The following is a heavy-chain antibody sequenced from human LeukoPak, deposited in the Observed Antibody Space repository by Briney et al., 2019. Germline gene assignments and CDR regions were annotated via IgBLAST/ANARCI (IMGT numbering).Heavy chain of an antibody. Sequence: GGSLRLSCAASGFTFSSYSMNWVRQAPGKGVEWVSYISSSSSTIYYADSVKGRFTISRDNAKNSLYLQMNSLRAEDTAVYYCARGPPDRFRESGIAAAGFDYWGQGTLVTVSS. D-gene: IGHD6-13*01. CDR3: ARGPPDRFRESGIAAAGFDY. CDR1: GFTFSSYS. V-gene: IGHV3-48*01. CDR2: ISSSSSTI. J-gene: IGHJ4*02.